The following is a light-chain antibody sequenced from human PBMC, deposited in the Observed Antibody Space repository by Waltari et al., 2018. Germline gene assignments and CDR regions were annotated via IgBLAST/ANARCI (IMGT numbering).Light chain of an antibody. CDR3: QSYDSSLSAYV. CDR2: ENT. V-gene: IGLV1-40*01. CDR1: SSNMGAGYD. J-gene: IGLJ1*01. Sequence: QSVLTQPPSVSGAPGQRVTIFCTGSSSNMGAGYDVHWYQQLPGTAPKLLIHENTNRPAGVPDRFSGSKSGTSAALAMTGLQAEDEADYYCQSYDSSLSAYVLGTGTKVTVL.